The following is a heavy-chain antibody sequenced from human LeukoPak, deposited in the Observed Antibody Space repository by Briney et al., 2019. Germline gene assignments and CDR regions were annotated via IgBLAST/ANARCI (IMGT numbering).Heavy chain of an antibody. Sequence: GRSLRLSCAASGFTFSSYAMHWVRQAPGKGLEWVAVIWYDGSNRYYADSVKGRFTISRDNSKNTLYLQMNSLRVEDTAVYYCARERYYDSSGPNFDYWGQGTLVTVSS. CDR3: ARERYYDSSGPNFDY. J-gene: IGHJ4*02. CDR1: GFTFSSYA. CDR2: IWYDGSNR. D-gene: IGHD3-22*01. V-gene: IGHV3-33*08.